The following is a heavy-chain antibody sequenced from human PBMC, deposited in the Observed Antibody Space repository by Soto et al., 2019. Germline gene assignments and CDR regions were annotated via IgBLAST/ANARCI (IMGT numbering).Heavy chain of an antibody. CDR1: GFTFSSYG. CDR3: AKVMKIAARAGFDY. J-gene: IGHJ4*02. D-gene: IGHD6-6*01. Sequence: GGSLRLSCAASGFTFSSYGMHWVRQAPGKGLEWVAVISYDGSNKYYADSVKGRFTISRDNSKNTLYLQMNSLRAEDTAVYYCAKVMKIAARAGFDYWGQGTLVTVSS. CDR2: ISYDGSNK. V-gene: IGHV3-30*18.